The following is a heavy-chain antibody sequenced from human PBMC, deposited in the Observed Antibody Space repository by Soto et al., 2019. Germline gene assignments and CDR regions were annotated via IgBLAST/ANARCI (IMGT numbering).Heavy chain of an antibody. J-gene: IGHJ6*03. CDR1: GGSSSGYY. V-gene: IGHV4-34*01. CDR3: ARQRFSIQYYYYMAV. CDR2: INPSGST. Sequence: PSETLSLTCAVYGGSSSGYYWSWIRQPPGKGLEWIGEINPSGSTNYNPSLKSRLTISVDTSKNQFSLKLSSVTAADTAVFYCARQRFSIQYYYYMAVWGKGTPVTVSS. D-gene: IGHD3-10*01.